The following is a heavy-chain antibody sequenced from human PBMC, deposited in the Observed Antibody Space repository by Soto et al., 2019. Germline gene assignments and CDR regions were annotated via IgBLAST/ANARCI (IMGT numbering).Heavy chain of an antibody. CDR2: IYWDDDK. D-gene: IGHD6-19*01. V-gene: IGHV2-5*02. CDR1: GFSLSSPAVG. CDR3: AHGSGWLSDY. J-gene: IGHJ4*02. Sequence: QITLRESGPTLVKPTQTLTLTCTFSGFSLSSPAVGVNWIRQPPGKALEWLARIYWDDDKQYSPSLRNRLTITKDTSKNQVVLTMTNMDPVDTATSYCAHGSGWLSDYWGQGTLVTVSS.